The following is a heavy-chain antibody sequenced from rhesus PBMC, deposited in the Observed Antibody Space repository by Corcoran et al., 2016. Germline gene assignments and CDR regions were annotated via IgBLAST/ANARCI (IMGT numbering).Heavy chain of an antibody. CDR2: IYGSSGST. J-gene: IGHJ3*01. CDR3: ARDPPYCTGSGCYPSGAFDF. D-gene: IGHD2-21*01. Sequence: QVQLQESGPGLVKPSETLSLTCAVSGGSISSNYWSWIRQPPGKGLEWIGYIYGSSGSTYYNPSLKSRVTLSTDTSKNQFSLKLSSVTAADTAVYYCARDPPYCTGSGCYPSGAFDFWGQGLRVTVSS. V-gene: IGHV4-160*01. CDR1: GGSISSNY.